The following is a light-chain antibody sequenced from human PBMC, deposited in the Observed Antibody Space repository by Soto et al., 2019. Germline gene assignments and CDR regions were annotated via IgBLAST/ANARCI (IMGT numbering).Light chain of an antibody. Sequence: QSALTQPPSVSGSPGQSVTISCTGTNSDVYNRVSWYQQPPGTAPKLMIYEVSNRPSGVPDRFSGSKSGNTASLTISGLQAEDEADYYCSLYTSSSTSWVFGGGTKLTVL. V-gene: IGLV2-18*01. J-gene: IGLJ3*02. CDR1: NSDVYNR. CDR3: SLYTSSSTSWV. CDR2: EVS.